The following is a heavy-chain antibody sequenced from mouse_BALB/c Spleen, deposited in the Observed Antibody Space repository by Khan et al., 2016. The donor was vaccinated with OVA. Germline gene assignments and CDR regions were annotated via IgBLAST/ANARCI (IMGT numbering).Heavy chain of an antibody. V-gene: IGHV3-2*02. CDR2: ISYSGVT. D-gene: IGHD1-1*01. CDR3: ARGNYYGYYFDY. CDR1: GYSITSGYA. Sequence: QLEESGPGLVKPSQSLSLTCTVTGYSITSGYAWNWIRQFPGNKLEWMGYISYSGVTSYTPSLKSRISITRATSKNQFFLQLNSVTTEDTATYYLARGNYYGYYFDYWGQGTTLSVSS. J-gene: IGHJ2*01.